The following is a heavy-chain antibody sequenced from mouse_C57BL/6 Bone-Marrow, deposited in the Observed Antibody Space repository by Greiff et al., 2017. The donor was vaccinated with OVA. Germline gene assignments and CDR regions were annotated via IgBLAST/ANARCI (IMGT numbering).Heavy chain of an antibody. Sequence: QVQLKQPGAELVRPGSSVKLSCKASGYTFTSYWMDWVKQRPGQGLEWIGNIYPSDSETHYNQKFKDKATLTVDKSSSTAYMQLSSLTSEDSAVYYCARWGYDGYPYYWGQGTTLTVSS. CDR1: GYTFTSYW. D-gene: IGHD2-3*01. CDR3: ARWGYDGYPYY. J-gene: IGHJ2*01. CDR2: IYPSDSET. V-gene: IGHV1-61*01.